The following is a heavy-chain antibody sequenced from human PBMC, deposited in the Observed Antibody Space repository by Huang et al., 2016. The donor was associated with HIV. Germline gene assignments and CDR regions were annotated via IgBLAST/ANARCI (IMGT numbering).Heavy chain of an antibody. CDR1: EYTLTELS. V-gene: IGHV1-24*01. J-gene: IGHJ4*02. Sequence: QVQLVQSRAEVKKPGASVKVSCKVSEYTLTELSIHWVRQHPGKGLEWMGGFDPEIGETIDAQKFQGRVTMTEDTSTETAFMELSGLRPEDTAVYYCATGFDVFFDFWGQGTLVTVSS. D-gene: IGHD3-9*01. CDR3: ATGFDVFFDF. CDR2: FDPEIGET.